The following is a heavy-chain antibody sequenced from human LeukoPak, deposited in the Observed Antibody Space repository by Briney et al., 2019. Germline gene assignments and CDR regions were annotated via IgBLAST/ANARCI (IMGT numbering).Heavy chain of an antibody. J-gene: IGHJ3*02. CDR3: ARAGEYGSGSYDAFDI. CDR2: ISGSGGST. CDR1: GFTFSSYA. Sequence: GGSLRLSCAASGFTFSSYAMSWVRQAPGKGLEWVSAISGSGGSTYYADSVKGRFTISRDNSKNTLYLQMNSLRAEDTAVYYCARAGEYGSGSYDAFDIWGQGTMVTVSS. D-gene: IGHD3-10*01. V-gene: IGHV3-23*01.